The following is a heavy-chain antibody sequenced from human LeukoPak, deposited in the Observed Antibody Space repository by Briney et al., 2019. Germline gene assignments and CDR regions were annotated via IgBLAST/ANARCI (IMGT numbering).Heavy chain of an antibody. Sequence: GESLRISCKSSGYDFTTHWIGWVRQMPGKGLEWMGIVNPDDSDTIYSPSFQGQVTISADKSITTAYLQWSSLKASDTAMYYCARLRWPRGGRSSFDFWGQGALVTVSS. CDR2: VNPDDSDT. V-gene: IGHV5-51*01. CDR1: GYDFTTHW. D-gene: IGHD3-10*01. CDR3: ARLRWPRGGRSSFDF. J-gene: IGHJ4*02.